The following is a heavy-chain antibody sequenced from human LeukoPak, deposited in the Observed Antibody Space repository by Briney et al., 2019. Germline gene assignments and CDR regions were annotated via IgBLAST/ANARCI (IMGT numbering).Heavy chain of an antibody. D-gene: IGHD2-2*01. Sequence: SETLSLTCAVYGGSFSGYYWSWIRQPPGKGLEWIGEINHSGSTNYNPALTSQVTISVDTSKNQFPLKLSSVTAADTAVYYCARDTTYQLLRNNWFDPWGQGTLVTVSS. CDR2: INHSGST. CDR3: ARDTTYQLLRNNWFDP. CDR1: GGSFSGYY. J-gene: IGHJ5*02. V-gene: IGHV4-34*01.